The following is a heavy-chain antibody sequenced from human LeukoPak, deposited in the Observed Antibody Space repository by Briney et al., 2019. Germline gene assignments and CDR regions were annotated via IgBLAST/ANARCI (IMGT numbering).Heavy chain of an antibody. D-gene: IGHD2-2*01. Sequence: GGSLRLSCAASGFTFSSYGMHWVRQAPGKGLEWVAVISYDGSNKYYADSGKGRFTISRDNSKNTLYLQMNSLRAEDTAVYYCVKDRSSSWAFDYWGQGTLVTVSS. CDR3: VKDRSSSWAFDY. CDR2: ISYDGSNK. CDR1: GFTFSSYG. J-gene: IGHJ4*02. V-gene: IGHV3-30*18.